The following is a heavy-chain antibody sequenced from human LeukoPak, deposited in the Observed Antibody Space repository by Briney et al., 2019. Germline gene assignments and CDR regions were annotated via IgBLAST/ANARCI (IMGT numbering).Heavy chain of an antibody. D-gene: IGHD2-15*01. CDR1: GFTFSSIW. CDR2: ISSSSDTI. CDR3: ARDGYCSSGSCYGSYDY. Sequence: GGSLRLSCAASGFTFSSIWMSWVRQAPGKGLEWVSYISSSSDTIHYADSVKGRFTISRDNAKNSLYLQMNSLRDEDTAVYYCARDGYCSSGSCYGSYDYWGQGTLVTVSS. J-gene: IGHJ4*02. V-gene: IGHV3-48*02.